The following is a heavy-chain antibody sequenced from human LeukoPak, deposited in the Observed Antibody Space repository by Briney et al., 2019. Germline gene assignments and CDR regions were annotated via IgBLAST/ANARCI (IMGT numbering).Heavy chain of an antibody. CDR1: GFTFNNYG. Sequence: GKSLRLSCAASGFTFNNYGMHWVRQAPGKGLEWVAVISYDGSNKYYADSVKGRFTISRDNSKNTLYLQMNSLRAEDTAVYYCAKDGGSYSADYWGQGTLVTVSS. J-gene: IGHJ4*02. CDR3: AKDGGSYSADY. D-gene: IGHD3-10*01. CDR2: ISYDGSNK. V-gene: IGHV3-30*18.